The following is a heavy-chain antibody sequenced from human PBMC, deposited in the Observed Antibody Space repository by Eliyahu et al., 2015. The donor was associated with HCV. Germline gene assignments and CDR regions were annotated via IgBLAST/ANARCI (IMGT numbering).Heavy chain of an antibody. CDR1: RFTVSSNY. D-gene: IGHD2-2*02. Sequence: EVQLVESGGGLIQPGGSLRLSCAASRFTVSSNYMSWVRQAPGKGLEWVSVIYSGGSTYYADSVKGRSTISRDNSKNTLYLQMNSLRAEDTAVYYCARGLYDASPYFDYWGQGTLVTVSS. CDR2: IYSGGST. CDR3: ARGLYDASPYFDY. V-gene: IGHV3-53*01. J-gene: IGHJ4*02.